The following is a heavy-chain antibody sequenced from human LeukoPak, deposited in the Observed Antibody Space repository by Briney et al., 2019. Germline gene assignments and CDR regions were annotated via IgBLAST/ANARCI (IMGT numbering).Heavy chain of an antibody. CDR2: MNPNSGNT. Sequence: RASVKVSCKASGYTFTSYDINWVRQATGQGLEWMGWMNPNSGNTGYAQKFQGRVTMTRNTSISTAYMELSSLRSEDTAVYYCARGLYDILTGYADYWGQGTLVTVSS. V-gene: IGHV1-8*01. J-gene: IGHJ4*02. CDR1: GYTFTSYD. CDR3: ARGLYDILTGYADY. D-gene: IGHD3-9*01.